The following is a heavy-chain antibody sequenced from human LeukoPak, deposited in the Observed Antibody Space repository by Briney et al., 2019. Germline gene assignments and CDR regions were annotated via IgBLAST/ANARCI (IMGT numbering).Heavy chain of an antibody. V-gene: IGHV3-49*03. D-gene: IGHD1-20*01. CDR3: TRDHNWRRQFFDY. J-gene: IGHJ4*02. CDR2: IRSKAYGGTT. CDR1: GFTFGDYA. Sequence: PGGSLRLSCTASGFTFGDYAMSWFRQAPGKGLEWVGFIRSKAYGGTTEYAASVKGRFTISRDDSKSIAYLQMNSLKTEDAAVYYCTRDHNWRRQFFDYWGQGTLVTVSS.